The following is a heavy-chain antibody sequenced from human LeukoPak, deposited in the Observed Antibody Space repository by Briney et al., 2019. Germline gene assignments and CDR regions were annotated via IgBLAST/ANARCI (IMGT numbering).Heavy chain of an antibody. CDR1: GGSISSYY. CDR2: IYYSGST. V-gene: IGHV4-59*01. Sequence: PSETLSLTCTVSGGSISSYYWSWIRQPPGKGLEWIGYIYYSGSTNYTPSLKSRVTISVDTSKNQFSLKLSSVTAADTAVYYCARGRDGYNYFDYWGQGTLVTVSS. J-gene: IGHJ4*02. CDR3: ARGRDGYNYFDY. D-gene: IGHD5-24*01.